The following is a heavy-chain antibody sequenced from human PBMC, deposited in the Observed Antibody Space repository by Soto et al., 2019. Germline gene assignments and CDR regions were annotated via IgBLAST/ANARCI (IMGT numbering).Heavy chain of an antibody. CDR2: ISSNGGST. CDR3: VKDDGDSGSYERFDY. D-gene: IGHD1-26*01. CDR1: GFSCSSYP. V-gene: IGHV3-64D*06. Sequence: PGGSLRLSCSASGFSCSSYPMHWVRLASRKGLEYVSAISSNGGSTYYADSVKGRFTFSRDNSNNTLYLQISCLRAEDTAVYYCVKDDGDSGSYERFDYWGQGP. J-gene: IGHJ4*02.